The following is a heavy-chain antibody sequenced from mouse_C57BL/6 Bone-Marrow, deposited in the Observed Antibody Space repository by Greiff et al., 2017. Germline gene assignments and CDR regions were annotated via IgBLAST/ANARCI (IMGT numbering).Heavy chain of an antibody. CDR1: GYTFTSYW. D-gene: IGHD2-1*01. J-gene: IGHJ2*01. Sequence: QVQLQQPGAELVKPGASVKMSCKASGYTFTSYWITWVKQRPGQGLEWIGDIYPGSGSTNYNEKFKSKATLTVDTSSSTAYMQLSSLTSEDSAVYYCAREGRLLWYPHFDYWGQGTTLTVSS. CDR3: AREGRLLWYPHFDY. CDR2: IYPGSGST. V-gene: IGHV1-55*01.